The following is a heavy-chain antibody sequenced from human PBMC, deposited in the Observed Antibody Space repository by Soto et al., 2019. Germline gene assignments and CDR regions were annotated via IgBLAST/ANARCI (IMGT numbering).Heavy chain of an antibody. CDR1: GGSISSSSYY. D-gene: IGHD3-22*01. CDR3: AGRSRITMIVVET. J-gene: IGHJ5*02. V-gene: IGHV4-39*01. CDR2: IYYSGST. Sequence: PSETLSLTCTVSGGSISSSSYYWGWIRQPPGKGLEWIGSIYYSGSTYYNPSLKSRVTISVDTSKNQFSLKLSSVTAADTAVYYCAGRSRITMIVVETWGRGTLVTVSS.